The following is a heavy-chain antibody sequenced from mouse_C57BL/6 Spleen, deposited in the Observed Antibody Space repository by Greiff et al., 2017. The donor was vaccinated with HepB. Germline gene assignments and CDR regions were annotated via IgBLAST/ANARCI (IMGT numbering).Heavy chain of an antibody. CDR3: ASGSPDY. CDR1: GYTFTSYW. V-gene: IGHV1-7*01. J-gene: IGHJ2*01. CDR2: INPSSGYT. D-gene: IGHD1-1*01. Sequence: VMLVESGAELAKPGASVKLSCKASGYTFTSYWMHWVKQRPGQGLEWIGYINPSSGYTKYNQKIKDKGTLTADKSSSTAYMQLSSLTYEDSAVYYCASGSPDYWGQGTTLTVSS.